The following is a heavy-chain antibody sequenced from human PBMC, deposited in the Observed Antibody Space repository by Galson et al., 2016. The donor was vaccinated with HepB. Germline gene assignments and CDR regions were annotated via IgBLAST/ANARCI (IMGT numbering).Heavy chain of an antibody. Sequence: SVKVSCKASGYTFGTYDINWVRQATGQGLEWLGWVSPNNGRTGYAQKFQGRVTMTSDTSLNTAYMEVRSLTSEDTAVYYCARGVTAGVDVWGQGTTVIVSS. CDR2: VSPNNGRT. CDR1: GYTFGTYD. CDR3: ARGVTAGVDV. J-gene: IGHJ6*02. D-gene: IGHD5-18*01. V-gene: IGHV1-8*01.